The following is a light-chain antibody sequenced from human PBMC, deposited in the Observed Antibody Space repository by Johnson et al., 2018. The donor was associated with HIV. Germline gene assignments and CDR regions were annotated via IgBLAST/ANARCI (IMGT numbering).Light chain of an antibody. CDR3: GTWDSRRGV. V-gene: IGLV1-51*02. Sequence: QSVLTQPPSVSAAPGQKVTISCSGSSSNIGNNYVSWYQQLPGTAPKLLIYENNKRPSGIPDRFYGSKSGTSATLGITGLQTGDEADYYCGTWDSRRGVFGTGTKVTVL. CDR1: SSNIGNNY. J-gene: IGLJ1*01. CDR2: ENN.